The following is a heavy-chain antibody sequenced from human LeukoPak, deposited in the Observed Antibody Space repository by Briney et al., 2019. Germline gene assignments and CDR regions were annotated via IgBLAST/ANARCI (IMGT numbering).Heavy chain of an antibody. J-gene: IGHJ4*02. CDR3: ASKDWDIDY. CDR1: GFTFSSYW. V-gene: IGHV3-7*03. CDR2: IKQDGSGK. D-gene: IGHD1-26*01. Sequence: GGSLRLSCAASGFTFSSYWMSWVRQAPGKGLEWVANIKQDGSGKYYVDSVKGRFTISRDNAKNSLYLQMNSLRAEDTAMYYCASKDWDIDYWGQGTLVTVSS.